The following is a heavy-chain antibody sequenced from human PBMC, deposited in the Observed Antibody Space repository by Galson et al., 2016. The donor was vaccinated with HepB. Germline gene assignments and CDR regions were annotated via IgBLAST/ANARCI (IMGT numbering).Heavy chain of an antibody. CDR2: INTKNGIT. CDR1: GYTFVNNG. Sequence: SVKVSCKASGYTFVNNGLSWVRQAPGQGLEWMGWINTKNGITNYAQKVQGRVTLTTDTSTSTAYMGLRSLRSEDTAVYYCARDSYGVVGGATLFDLWGQGTVVTVSS. D-gene: IGHD2-15*01. V-gene: IGHV1-18*01. J-gene: IGHJ3*01. CDR3: ARDSYGVVGGATLFDL.